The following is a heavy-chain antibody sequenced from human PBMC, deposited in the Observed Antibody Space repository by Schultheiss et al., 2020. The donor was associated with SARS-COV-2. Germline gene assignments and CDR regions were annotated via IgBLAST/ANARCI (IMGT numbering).Heavy chain of an antibody. CDR2: ITGSGGNT. V-gene: IGHV3-23*01. Sequence: GGSLRLSCAASGFTFSDYYMSWIRQAPGKGLEWVSAITGSGGNTYYADSVKGRFTISRDNSKNTLYLQMNSLRAEDTAVYYCAKAGRYYYYYYMDVWGKGTTVTVSS. CDR1: GFTFSDYY. J-gene: IGHJ6*03. CDR3: AKAGRYYYYYYMDV.